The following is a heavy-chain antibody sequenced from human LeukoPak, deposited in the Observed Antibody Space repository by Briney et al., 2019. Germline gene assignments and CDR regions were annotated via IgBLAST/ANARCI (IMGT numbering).Heavy chain of an antibody. Sequence: SETLSLTCTVSGGSISSYYWSWIRQPPGKGLEWIGYIYYSGSTNYNPSLKSRVTISVDTSKDQFSLKLSSVTAADTAVYYCARHLMVRGVIITGMDVWGQGTTVTVSS. CDR1: GGSISSYY. CDR2: IYYSGST. CDR3: ARHLMVRGVIITGMDV. J-gene: IGHJ6*02. D-gene: IGHD3-10*01. V-gene: IGHV4-59*08.